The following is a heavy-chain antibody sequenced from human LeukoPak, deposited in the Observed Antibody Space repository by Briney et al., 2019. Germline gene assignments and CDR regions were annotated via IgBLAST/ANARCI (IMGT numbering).Heavy chain of an antibody. D-gene: IGHD2-2*01. Sequence: GGSLRLSCAASGFTFSDHYMSWIRQAPGKGLEWISYISGSGDPQYYADSVKGQFTISRDNGKNSLYLQMNSLRAEDTAVYYCARDPDTSSKVDFWGQGTLVTVSS. CDR3: ARDPDTSSKVDF. J-gene: IGHJ4*02. CDR2: ISGSGDPQ. V-gene: IGHV3-11*01. CDR1: GFTFSDHY.